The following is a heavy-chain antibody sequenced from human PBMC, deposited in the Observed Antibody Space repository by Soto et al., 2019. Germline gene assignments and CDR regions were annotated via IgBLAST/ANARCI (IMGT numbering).Heavy chain of an antibody. J-gene: IGHJ3*02. D-gene: IGHD3-10*01. CDR3: ARGMYGSGSYYIGDAFDM. CDR1: GFTVSYNY. Sequence: GGSLRLSCAVSGFTVSYNYMNWVRQAPGKGLEWVSVIYRGGDTFYADSVKGRFTICRDNSKNTLYLQMNSLRAEDTAVYYCARGMYGSGSYYIGDAFDMWGQGTMVTVSS. V-gene: IGHV3-53*01. CDR2: IYRGGDT.